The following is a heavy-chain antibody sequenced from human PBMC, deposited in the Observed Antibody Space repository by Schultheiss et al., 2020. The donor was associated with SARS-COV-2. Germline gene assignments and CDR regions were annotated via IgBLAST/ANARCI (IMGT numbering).Heavy chain of an antibody. J-gene: IGHJ6*02. Sequence: GGSLRLSCAASGFTFSSYEMNWVRQAPGKGLEWVSYTGGSGNAIYYADSVKGRFTISRDNAKNSLYLQMNSLRAEDTAVYYCAREEVGARGQQYGMDVWGQGTTVTVSS. CDR3: AREEVGARGQQYGMDV. V-gene: IGHV3-48*03. CDR1: GFTFSSYE. D-gene: IGHD1-26*01. CDR2: TGGSGNAI.